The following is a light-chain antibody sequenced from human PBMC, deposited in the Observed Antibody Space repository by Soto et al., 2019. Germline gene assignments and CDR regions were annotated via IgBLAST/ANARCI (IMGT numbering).Light chain of an antibody. CDR3: SSYTSTRFPVV. CDR1: SSDVGGYNY. CDR2: DVS. Sequence: QSALTQPASVSGSPGQSITISCTGTSSDVGGYNYVSWYQQHPGKAPKLMIYDVSNRPSGVSNRFSGSKSGNTASLTISGLQAEDEADYYCSSYTSTRFPVVFGGGTKLTV. J-gene: IGLJ3*02. V-gene: IGLV2-14*03.